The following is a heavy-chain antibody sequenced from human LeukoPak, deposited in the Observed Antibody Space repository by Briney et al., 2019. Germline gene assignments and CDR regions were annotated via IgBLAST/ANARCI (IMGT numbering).Heavy chain of an antibody. J-gene: IGHJ6*03. Sequence: GGSLRLSCAASGFTVSSNYMSWVRQAPGKGLEWVANIKQDGSEKYYVDSVKGRFTISRDNAKNSLYLQMNSLRAEDTAVYYCARGSHYMDVWGKGTTVTVSS. CDR1: GFTVSSNY. V-gene: IGHV3-7*01. CDR2: IKQDGSEK. CDR3: ARGSHYMDV.